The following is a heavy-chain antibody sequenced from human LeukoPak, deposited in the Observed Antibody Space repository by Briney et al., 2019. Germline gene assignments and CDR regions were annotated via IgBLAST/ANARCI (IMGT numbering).Heavy chain of an antibody. CDR3: ARRAGAYSHPYDY. J-gene: IGHJ4*02. D-gene: IGHD4/OR15-4a*01. CDR1: GFTFSSYA. V-gene: IGHV3-23*01. Sequence: GGSLRLSCAASGFTFSSYAMNWVRQAPGKGLKWVSAISGSGGSTYYADSVKGRFTISRDNSKNTLYLQMNSLRAEDTAVYYCARRAGAYSHPYDYWGQGTLVTVSS. CDR2: ISGSGGST.